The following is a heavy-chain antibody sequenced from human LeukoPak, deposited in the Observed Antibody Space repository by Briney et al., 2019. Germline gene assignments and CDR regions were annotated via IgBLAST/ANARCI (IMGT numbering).Heavy chain of an antibody. Sequence: GGSLRLSCAASGFTFSSYAMHWVRQAPGKGLEWVAVISYDGSNKYYADSVNSVKGRFTISRDNSKNTLYLQMNSLRAEDTAVYYCARVRVAVAGRHYYYYYMDVWGKGTTVTVSS. CDR2: ISYDGSNK. CDR1: GFTFSSYA. J-gene: IGHJ6*03. CDR3: ARVRVAVAGRHYYYYYMDV. D-gene: IGHD6-19*01. V-gene: IGHV3-30-3*01.